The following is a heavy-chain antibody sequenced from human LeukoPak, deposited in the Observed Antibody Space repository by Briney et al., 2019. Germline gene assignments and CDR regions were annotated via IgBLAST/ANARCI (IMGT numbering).Heavy chain of an antibody. CDR1: GFTFSRYW. Sequence: GGSLRLSCAASGFTFSRYWMHWVRQAPGKGLVWVSHINSDGSSTNYADSVKGRFTISRDNAKNTVYLQMNSLRAEDTAVYYCARTNSGGFDPWGQGTLVTVSS. J-gene: IGHJ5*02. CDR3: ARTNSGGFDP. CDR2: INSDGSST. D-gene: IGHD2-21*01. V-gene: IGHV3-74*01.